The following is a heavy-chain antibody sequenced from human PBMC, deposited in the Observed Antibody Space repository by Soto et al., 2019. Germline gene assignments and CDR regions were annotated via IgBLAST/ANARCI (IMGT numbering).Heavy chain of an antibody. CDR3: ARYGDYDRGYYYYYMDV. V-gene: IGHV3-21*01. D-gene: IGHD4-17*01. CDR2: ISSSSSYI. J-gene: IGHJ6*03. Sequence: GGSLRLSCAASGFTFSSYSMNWVRQAPGKGLEWVSSISSSSSYIYYADSVKGRFTISRDNAKNSLYLQMNSLRAEDTAVYYGARYGDYDRGYYYYYMDVWAKAPTLTVSS. CDR1: GFTFSSYS.